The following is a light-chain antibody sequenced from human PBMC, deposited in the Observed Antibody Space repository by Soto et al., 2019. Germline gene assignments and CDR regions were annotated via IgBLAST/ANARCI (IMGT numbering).Light chain of an antibody. J-gene: IGLJ1*01. CDR1: SSDVGGYNY. CDR2: DVS. CDR3: CSYAGSSSYV. V-gene: IGLV2-11*01. Sequence: QSALTQPRSVSGSPGQSVTISCNGTSSDVGGYNYVSWYQQHPGKAPKLMIYDVSKRPSGVPDRFSGSKSGNTASLTISGLQAEDEADYYCCSYAGSSSYVFGTGTKVTVL.